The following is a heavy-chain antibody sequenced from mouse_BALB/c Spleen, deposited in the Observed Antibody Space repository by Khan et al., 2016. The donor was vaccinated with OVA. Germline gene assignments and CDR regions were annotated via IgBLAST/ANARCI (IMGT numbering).Heavy chain of an antibody. Sequence: EVELVESGGGLVKPGGSLKLSCAASGFTFSSYAMSWVRQSPEKRLEWVASIGSGGSTSYQDSVKGRFTISRDNAWNILYLQMSSLRSEDTAMYYCARVYGSSGVDYWGQGTTLTVSS. CDR3: ARVYGSSGVDY. CDR2: IGSGGST. CDR1: GFTFSSYA. D-gene: IGHD1-1*01. V-gene: IGHV5-6-5*01. J-gene: IGHJ2*01.